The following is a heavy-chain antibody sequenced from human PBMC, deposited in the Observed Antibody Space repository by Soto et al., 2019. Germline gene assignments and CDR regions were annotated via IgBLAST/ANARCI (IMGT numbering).Heavy chain of an antibody. CDR3: ARGGKWGVGGSYFDY. J-gene: IGHJ4*02. CDR1: GGSISSYY. Sequence: SETLSLTCTVSGGSISSYYWSWIRQPAGKGLEWIGLIYTSGSTNYNPSLKSRVTMSVDTSKNQFSLKLSSVTAAGPAVYYCARGGKWGVGGSYFDYWRQRTLVTVSS. V-gene: IGHV4-4*07. D-gene: IGHD5-12*01. CDR2: IYTSGST.